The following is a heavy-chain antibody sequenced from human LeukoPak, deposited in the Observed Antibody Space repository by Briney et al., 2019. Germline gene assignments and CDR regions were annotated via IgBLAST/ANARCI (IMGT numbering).Heavy chain of an antibody. V-gene: IGHV4-34*01. Sequence: TSETLSLTCAVYGASFSGYYWSWIRQPPGKGLEWIGEINHSGSTNYNPSLKSRVTMSVDTSKNQFSLKLSSVTAADTAVYYCARDQVLTMVRGVTDYYYYYYMDVWGKGTTVTVSS. CDR1: GASFSGYY. J-gene: IGHJ6*03. D-gene: IGHD3-10*01. CDR3: ARDQVLTMVRGVTDYYYYYYMDV. CDR2: INHSGST.